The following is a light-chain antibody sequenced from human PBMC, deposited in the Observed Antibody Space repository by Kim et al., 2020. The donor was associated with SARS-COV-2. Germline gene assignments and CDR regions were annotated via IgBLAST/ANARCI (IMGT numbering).Light chain of an antibody. Sequence: VAPGQTASITCSGDKLGDKYACWYQQKPGQSPVLVIYQDSKRPSGIPERFSGSNSGNTATLTVSGTQAMDEADYYCQAWDSSTEVFGTGTKVTVL. J-gene: IGLJ1*01. V-gene: IGLV3-1*01. CDR2: QDS. CDR1: KLGDKY. CDR3: QAWDSSTEV.